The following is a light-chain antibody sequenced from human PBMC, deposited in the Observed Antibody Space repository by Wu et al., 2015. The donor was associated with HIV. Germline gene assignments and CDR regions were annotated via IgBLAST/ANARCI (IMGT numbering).Light chain of an antibody. CDR3: QQYDNLPIT. J-gene: IGKJ4*01. Sequence: DIQMTQSPSAMSASVGDRITITCRASQGISNYLAWFQQKPGKVPKRLIFAASSLQRGVPSRFSGSRSGTHFTFTISSLQPEDIATYYCQQYDNLPITFGGGTKVEIK. V-gene: IGKV1-17*03. CDR2: AAS. CDR1: QGISNY.